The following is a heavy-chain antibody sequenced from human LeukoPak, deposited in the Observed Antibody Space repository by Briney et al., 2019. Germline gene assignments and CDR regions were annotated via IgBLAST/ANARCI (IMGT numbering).Heavy chain of an antibody. J-gene: IGHJ3*02. CDR2: TYYRSKWYN. Sequence: SQTLSLTCAISGDSVSSNIAAWNWIRQPPSRGLEWLGRTYYRSKWYNDYAPSLKSRITINPDTYKNQFSLQLNSVTPEDTAVYYCAREPDFKAFDILGQGTMVTVSS. V-gene: IGHV6-1*01. CDR3: AREPDFKAFDI. CDR1: GDSVSSNIAA.